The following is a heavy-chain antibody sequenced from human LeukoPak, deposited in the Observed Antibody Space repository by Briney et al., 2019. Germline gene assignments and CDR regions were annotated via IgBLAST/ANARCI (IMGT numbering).Heavy chain of an antibody. D-gene: IGHD4-17*01. CDR3: ASVTTVTTKGHGAFDI. CDR1: GGSISSYY. Sequence: SETLSLTCTVSGGSISSYYWSWIRQPPGKGLEWIGYIYYSGSTNYNPSLKSRVTISIDTSKNHFSLKLSSLTAADTAVYYCASVTTVTTKGHGAFDIWGQGTMVTVSS. CDR2: IYYSGST. J-gene: IGHJ3*02. V-gene: IGHV4-59*01.